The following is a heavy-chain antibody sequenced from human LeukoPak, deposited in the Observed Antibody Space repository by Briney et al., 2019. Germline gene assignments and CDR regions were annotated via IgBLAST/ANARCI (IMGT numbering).Heavy chain of an antibody. J-gene: IGHJ4*02. V-gene: IGHV1-46*01. Sequence: ASVKVSCKASGYTFTSYFMHWVRQAPGQGVEWMGIINPSGGSTSYAQKFQGRVTMTRDTSTSTVYMELSSLRSEDTAVYYCATGPNYYGSGSYGDYWGQGTLVTVSS. D-gene: IGHD3-10*01. CDR3: ATGPNYYGSGSYGDY. CDR1: GYTFTSYF. CDR2: INPSGGST.